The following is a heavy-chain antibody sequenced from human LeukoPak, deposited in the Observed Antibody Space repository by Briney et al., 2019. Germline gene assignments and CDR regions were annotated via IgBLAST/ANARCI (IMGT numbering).Heavy chain of an antibody. V-gene: IGHV3-66*01. Sequence: PGGSLRLSCAASGFTVSSNYMSWVRQAPGKGLEWVSVIYSGGSTYYADSVKGRFTISRDNSKNTLYLQMNSLRAEDTAVYYCARIDIVATIYYHGMDVWGQGTTVTVSS. CDR1: GFTVSSNY. J-gene: IGHJ6*02. CDR2: IYSGGST. CDR3: ARIDIVATIYYHGMDV. D-gene: IGHD5-12*01.